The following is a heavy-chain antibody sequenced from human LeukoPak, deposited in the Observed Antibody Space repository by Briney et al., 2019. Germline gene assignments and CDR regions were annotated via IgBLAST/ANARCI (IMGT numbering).Heavy chain of an antibody. CDR2: ISYSGGNT. Sequence: GGSLRLSCAASGFTVSSNYMSWVRQAPGKGLEWVSSISYSGGNTYYIDSVKGRFTISRDNAKNSLYLQMNSLRAEDTAVYYCARRRYSGSSQHFDYWGQGTLVTVSS. CDR1: GFTVSSNY. D-gene: IGHD1-26*01. V-gene: IGHV3-66*01. CDR3: ARRRYSGSSQHFDY. J-gene: IGHJ4*02.